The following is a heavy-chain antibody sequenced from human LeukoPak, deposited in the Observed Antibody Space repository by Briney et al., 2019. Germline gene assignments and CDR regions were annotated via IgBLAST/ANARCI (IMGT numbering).Heavy chain of an antibody. CDR2: IYHTGYS. Sequence: SETLSLTCSVSNYSLKRGYYWGWIRQPPGKGLEWIGNIYHTGYSYSNPSLKSRVSLSVDTSKNQFSLKLRSVTAADTAVYYCARWSRRGAADISYFDYWGQGTLVTVSS. D-gene: IGHD2-2*01. CDR1: NYSLKRGYY. J-gene: IGHJ4*02. CDR3: ARWSRRGAADISYFDY. V-gene: IGHV4-38-2*02.